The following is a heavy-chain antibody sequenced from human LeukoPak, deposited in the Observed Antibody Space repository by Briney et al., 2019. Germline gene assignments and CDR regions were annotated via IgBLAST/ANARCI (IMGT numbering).Heavy chain of an antibody. J-gene: IGHJ2*01. V-gene: IGHV4-4*07. D-gene: IGHD4-17*01. CDR1: GGSISSFY. CDR3: ASAYGDYVGFDL. CDR2: IHTNGIT. Sequence: PSETLSLTCTVSGGSISSFYWSWIRQPAGKGLEWIGRIHTNGITNYNSSLKSRVTISVDTSKNQFSLKLSSVTAADTAVYYCASAYGDYVGFDLWGRGTLVTVSS.